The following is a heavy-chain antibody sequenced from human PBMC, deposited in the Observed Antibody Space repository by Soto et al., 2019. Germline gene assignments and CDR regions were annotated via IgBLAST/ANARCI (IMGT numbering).Heavy chain of an antibody. CDR2: INHSVST. J-gene: IGHJ6*04. V-gene: IGHV4-34*01. Sequence: SETLSLTCAVYGGSFSGYYWSWIRQPPGRGLEWIGEINHSVSTNYNPSLKSRVTISVDTSKNQFSLKLSSVTAADTAVYYCARKHDYVWGSYRYTIHYYGTDVWGEKTTVTVSS. CDR3: ARKHDYVWGSYRYTIHYYGTDV. CDR1: GGSFSGYY. D-gene: IGHD3-16*02.